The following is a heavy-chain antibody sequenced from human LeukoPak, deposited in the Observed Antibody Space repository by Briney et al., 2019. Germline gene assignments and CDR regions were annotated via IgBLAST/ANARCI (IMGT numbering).Heavy chain of an antibody. CDR2: IIPIFGTA. J-gene: IGHJ3*02. CDR1: GGTFSSYA. CDR3: ARDQHSIIQNYDSSGSTLWVGAFDI. D-gene: IGHD3-22*01. V-gene: IGHV1-69*01. Sequence: ASVTVSCTASGGTFSSYAISWVRQAPGQGLEWMGGIIPIFGTANYAQKFQGRVTITADESTSTAYMELSSLRSEDTAVYYCARDQHSIIQNYDSSGSTLWVGAFDIWGQGTMVTVSS.